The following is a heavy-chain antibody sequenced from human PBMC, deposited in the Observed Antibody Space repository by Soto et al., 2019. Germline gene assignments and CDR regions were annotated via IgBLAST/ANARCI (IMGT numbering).Heavy chain of an antibody. CDR2: ISGSMGSVADP. J-gene: IGHJ4*02. D-gene: IGHD3-3*01. CDR1: GFTFSTYT. V-gene: IGHV3-23*01. Sequence: PGGSLRLSCVASGFTFSTYTMSWVRQAPGKGLEWVSVISGSMGSVADPYYADSVQGRFTISRDNFKNTLYLQMNSLRAEDTAVYYCAERFWSGPAVSYWGQGTLVTVSS. CDR3: AERFWSGPAVSY.